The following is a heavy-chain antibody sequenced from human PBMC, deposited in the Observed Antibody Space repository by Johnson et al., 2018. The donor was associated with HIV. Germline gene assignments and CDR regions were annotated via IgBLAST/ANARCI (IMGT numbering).Heavy chain of an antibody. CDR2: IYSGGST. V-gene: IGHV3-66*03. CDR1: GFTVSSNY. Sequence: VQLVESGGGLIQPGGSLRLSCAASGFTVSSNYMSWVRQAPGKGLEWVSVIYSGGSTYYADSVKGRFTISRDNSKNTLYLQMNSLRAEDTAVYYCAKVSGGRSMTTVVTLDDAFDIWGQGTMVTVSS. J-gene: IGHJ3*02. D-gene: IGHD4-23*01. CDR3: AKVSGGRSMTTVVTLDDAFDI.